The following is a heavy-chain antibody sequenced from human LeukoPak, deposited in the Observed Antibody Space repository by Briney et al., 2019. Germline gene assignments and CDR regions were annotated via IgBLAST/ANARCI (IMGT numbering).Heavy chain of an antibody. Sequence: PSETLSLTCTVSGGFISSSSYYWGWIRQPPGKGLEWIGSIYDSGSTYYNPSLKSRVTISVDTSKNQFSLKLSSVTAADTAVFYCAREGFCPSGAICSLSSQDAFGIWGQGTMVTVSS. V-gene: IGHV4-39*02. CDR1: GGFISSSSYY. CDR3: AREGFCPSGAICSLSSQDAFGI. D-gene: IGHD2-15*01. CDR2: IYDSGST. J-gene: IGHJ3*02.